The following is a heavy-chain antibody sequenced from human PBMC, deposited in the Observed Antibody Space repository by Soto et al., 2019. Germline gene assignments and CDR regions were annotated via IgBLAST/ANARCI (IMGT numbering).Heavy chain of an antibody. CDR1: GYIFTAYS. V-gene: IGHV1-46*01. D-gene: IGHD2-15*01. Sequence: QVQLVQSGAEVKKPGASVKVSCKASGYIFTAYSMHWVRQAPGQGLEWMGVVNTSGGSTNYAQKFQGRITMTRVTTASTVYMDLISLTSDETAVYYCAREEIGSEGICYSEIFQRWGQGTLVTVSS. J-gene: IGHJ1*01. CDR2: VNTSGGST. CDR3: AREEIGSEGICYSEIFQR.